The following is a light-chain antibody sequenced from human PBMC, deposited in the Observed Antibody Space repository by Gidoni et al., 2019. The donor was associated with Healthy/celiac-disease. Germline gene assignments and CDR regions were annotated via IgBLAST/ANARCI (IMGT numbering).Light chain of an antibody. CDR3: AAWDESLSGLL. V-gene: IGLV1-47*01. CDR2: RNK. Sequence: QSVLTHPPSASVPPWQRVTISCSGSSSNIGSNYVYWYQQLKGTATKLLIYRNKKRPSGVPDRFSGSKYGTSASLAISGLRSEDEADYYCAAWDESLSGLLFGGGTKLTVL. J-gene: IGLJ2*01. CDR1: SSNIGSNY.